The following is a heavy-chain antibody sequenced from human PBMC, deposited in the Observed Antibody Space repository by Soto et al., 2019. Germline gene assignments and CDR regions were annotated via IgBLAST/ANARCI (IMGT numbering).Heavy chain of an antibody. D-gene: IGHD2-8*01. J-gene: IGHJ6*04. V-gene: IGHV1-2*04. CDR2: VNPKSGGT. CDR3: ARGHSTDCSNGVCSSSYTHEMEV. Sequence: ASVKVSCKASGYSFTDYHIHWVRQAPGQGLEWLGRVNPKSGGTSTAQKLQGWVTMTRDRSISTVYMELTRLRSDDTAVYFCARGHSTDCSNGVCSSSYTHEMEVWGKGTTVTVSS. CDR1: GYSFTDYH.